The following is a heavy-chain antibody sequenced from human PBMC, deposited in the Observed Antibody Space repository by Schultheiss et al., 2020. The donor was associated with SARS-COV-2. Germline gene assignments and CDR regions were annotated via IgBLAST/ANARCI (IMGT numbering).Heavy chain of an antibody. CDR2: IWYDGSKK. CDR1: GFTFSSYG. J-gene: IGHJ4*02. V-gene: IGHV3-33*01. CDR3: ARDPDY. Sequence: GSLRLSCAASGFTFSSYGMQWVRQAPGKGLEWVAVIWYDGSKKYYADSVKGRFSISRDNSKNTLYLQMNSLRAEDTAVYYCARDPDYWGQGTLVTVSS.